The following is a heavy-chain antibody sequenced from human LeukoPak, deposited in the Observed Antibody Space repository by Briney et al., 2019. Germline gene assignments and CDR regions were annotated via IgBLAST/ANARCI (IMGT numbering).Heavy chain of an antibody. CDR3: ARDPYRSPHYYGSSGLDI. D-gene: IGHD3-22*01. Sequence: PSETLSLTCTVSGGSISSYYWSWIRQPPGKGLEWIGYIYYSGSTNYNPSLKSRVTISVDTSKNQFSLKLSSVTAADTAVYYCARDPYRSPHYYGSSGLDIWGQGTMVTVSS. J-gene: IGHJ3*02. V-gene: IGHV4-59*01. CDR2: IYYSGST. CDR1: GGSISSYY.